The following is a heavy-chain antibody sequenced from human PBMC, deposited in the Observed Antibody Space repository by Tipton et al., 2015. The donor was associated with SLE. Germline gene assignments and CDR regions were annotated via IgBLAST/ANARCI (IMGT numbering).Heavy chain of an antibody. J-gene: IGHJ3*02. CDR1: GYTFTSYY. Sequence: QVQLVQSGAEVKKPGASMKVSCKTSGYTFTSYYMHWVRQAPGHGLEWMGMINPSDGFTTYAQKVQGRVTMTRDRSTNTVHMELSSVRSEDTAIYYCARDRGAWEPMDAFDIWGQGTLVTVSS. D-gene: IGHD1-14*01. CDR2: INPSDGFT. CDR3: ARDRGAWEPMDAFDI. V-gene: IGHV1-46*01.